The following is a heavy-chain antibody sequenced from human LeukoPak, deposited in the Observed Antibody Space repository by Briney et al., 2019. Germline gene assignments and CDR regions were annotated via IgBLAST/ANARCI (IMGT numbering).Heavy chain of an antibody. J-gene: IGHJ6*03. CDR2: IKQDGGEK. CDR3: ARDLGVVIAHYYYYYMDV. D-gene: IGHD3-22*01. Sequence: GGSLRLSCAASGFTFSSYWMSWVRQAPGKGLEWVANIKQDGGEKYYVDSVKGRFTISRDNAKNSLYLQMNSLRAEDTAVYYCARDLGVVIAHYYYYYMDVWGKGTTVTVSS. V-gene: IGHV3-7*01. CDR1: GFTFSSYW.